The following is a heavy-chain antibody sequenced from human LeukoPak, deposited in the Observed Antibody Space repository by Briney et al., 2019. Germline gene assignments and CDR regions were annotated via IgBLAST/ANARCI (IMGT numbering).Heavy chain of an antibody. CDR2: IYPGDSDA. D-gene: IGHD1-26*01. CDR1: GYSFTNYW. Sequence: GESLKISCRGSGYSFTNYWIGWVRQMPGKGLKWMGIIYPGDSDARYSPSFQGQVTISADKSISTAYLQWSSLKASDTAMYYCARRRDLYSGSYYPFDYWGQGTLVTVSS. V-gene: IGHV5-51*01. J-gene: IGHJ4*02. CDR3: ARRRDLYSGSYYPFDY.